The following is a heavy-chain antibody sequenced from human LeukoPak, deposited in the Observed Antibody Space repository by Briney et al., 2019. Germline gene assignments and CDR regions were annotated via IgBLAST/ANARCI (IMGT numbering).Heavy chain of an antibody. J-gene: IGHJ6*02. Sequence: SETLSLTCTVSGGSINSNNYSWGWIRQPPGKGLEWIGNIYYSGSTYYNPSLKSRVTISVDTSKNQFSLKLSSVTAADTAVYYCARDSRMGGRDGYNYYHYYYGMDVWGQGTTVTVSS. D-gene: IGHD5-12*01. CDR2: IYYSGST. V-gene: IGHV4-39*07. CDR3: ARDSRMGGRDGYNYYHYYYGMDV. CDR1: GGSINSNNYS.